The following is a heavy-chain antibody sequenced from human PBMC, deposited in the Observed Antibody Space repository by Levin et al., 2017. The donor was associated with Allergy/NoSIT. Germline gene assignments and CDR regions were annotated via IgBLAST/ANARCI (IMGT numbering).Heavy chain of an antibody. CDR2: ISSSSSTI. CDR3: ARDSTGFVVVPAAIVY. V-gene: IGHV3-48*02. D-gene: IGHD2-2*01. Sequence: GESLKISCAASGFTFSSYSMNWVRQAPGKGLEWVSYISSSSSTIYYADSVKGRFTISRDNAKNSLYLQMNSLRDEDTAVYYCARDSTGFVVVPAAIVYWGQGTLVTVSS. J-gene: IGHJ4*02. CDR1: GFTFSSYS.